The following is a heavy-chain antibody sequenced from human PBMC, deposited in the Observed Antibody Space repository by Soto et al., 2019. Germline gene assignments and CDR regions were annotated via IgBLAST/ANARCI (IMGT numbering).Heavy chain of an antibody. V-gene: IGHV6-1*01. Sequence: PSETLSLTCAISGDSVSSNSAAWNWIRQSPSRGLEWLGRTYYRSKWYNDYAVSVKSRITINPDTSKNQFSLQLNSATPEDTAVYYCARDLRIAAAGTRVYYYYGMDVWGQGTTVTVSS. J-gene: IGHJ6*02. CDR2: TYYRSKWYN. CDR1: GDSVSSNSAA. CDR3: ARDLRIAAAGTRVYYYYGMDV. D-gene: IGHD6-13*01.